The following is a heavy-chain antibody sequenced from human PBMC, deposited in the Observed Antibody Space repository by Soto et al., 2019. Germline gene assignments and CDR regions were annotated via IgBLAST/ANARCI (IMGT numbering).Heavy chain of an antibody. CDR2: INAGNGNT. CDR3: ARAVRGGAKWVTTIFDY. V-gene: IGHV1-3*01. Sequence: QVQLVQSGAEVKKPGASVKVSCKASGYTFTSYAMHWVRQAPGQRLEWMGWINAGNGNTKYSQKFQGRVTITRDTSASTAYMELSSLRSEDTAVYYCARAVRGGAKWVTTIFDYWGQGTLVTVSS. J-gene: IGHJ4*02. CDR1: GYTFTSYA. D-gene: IGHD4-17*01.